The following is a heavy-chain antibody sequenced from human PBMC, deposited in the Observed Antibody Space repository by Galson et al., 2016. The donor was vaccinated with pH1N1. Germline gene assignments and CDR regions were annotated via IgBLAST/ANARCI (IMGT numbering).Heavy chain of an antibody. Sequence: SVKVSCKASTYSFSGYYIHWVRQAPGQGLEWMGCISPDSGGTVYAKKFQDWVTMTWDTSISTIYMEVTRLTSDDTAVYFCATSSPHITGTTGFFGLAVWGQGTTVTVSS. D-gene: IGHD1-7*01. CDR3: ATSSPHITGTTGFFGLAV. CDR2: ISPDSGGT. CDR1: TYSFSGYY. J-gene: IGHJ6*02. V-gene: IGHV1-2*04.